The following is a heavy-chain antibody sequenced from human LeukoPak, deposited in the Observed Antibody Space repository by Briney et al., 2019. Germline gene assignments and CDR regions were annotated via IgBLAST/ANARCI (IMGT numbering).Heavy chain of an antibody. CDR2: IHPNSGNT. V-gene: IGHV1-2*06. CDR1: GGTFSSYA. Sequence: GSSVKVSCKASGGTFSSYAISWVRQAPGQGLEWMGRIHPNSGNTYYAQKFQGRVTMTSDASSNTVYLQLSMLRTDDTAVYYCARDGNNWSSLHYWGQGTLIHVFS. CDR3: ARDGNNWSSLHY. J-gene: IGHJ4*02. D-gene: IGHD1-1*01.